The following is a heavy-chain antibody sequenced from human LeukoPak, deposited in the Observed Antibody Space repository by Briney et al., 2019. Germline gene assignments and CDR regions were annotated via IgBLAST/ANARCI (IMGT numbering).Heavy chain of an antibody. CDR3: ASVRGESDAFDI. J-gene: IGHJ3*02. D-gene: IGHD3-10*02. CDR2: ISSSSSYI. V-gene: IGHV3-21*06. Sequence: GGSLRLFRAASGFTLSSFSMNRGRHAPGKGLEWVSAISSSSSYIYYADPVRGGFTISRDNAKNSLYVEINSLRAEDTSVYYCASVRGESDAFDIWGQGTIVTVSS. CDR1: GFTLSSFS.